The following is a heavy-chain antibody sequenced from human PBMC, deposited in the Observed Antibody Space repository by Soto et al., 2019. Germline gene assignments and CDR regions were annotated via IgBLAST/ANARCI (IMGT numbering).Heavy chain of an antibody. D-gene: IGHD2-15*01. CDR3: AKESGVTGGKKDY. CDR2: ISYDGSNK. CDR1: GFTFSSYG. J-gene: IGHJ4*02. Sequence: QVQLVESGGGVVQPGRSLRLSCAASGFTFSSYGMHWVRQAPGKGLEWVAVISYDGSNKYYADSVKGRFTISRDNSKNTLYLQMNSLRAEDTAVYYCAKESGVTGGKKDYWGQGTLVTGSS. V-gene: IGHV3-30*18.